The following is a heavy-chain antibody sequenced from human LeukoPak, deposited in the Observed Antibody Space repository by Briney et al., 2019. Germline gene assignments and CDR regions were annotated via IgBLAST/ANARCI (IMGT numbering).Heavy chain of an antibody. CDR2: LSTDNGDT. CDR3: ARHGGVGPRRDYFDY. CDR1: GYTFTDYY. V-gene: IGHV1-18*04. Sequence: ASVKVSCKASGYTFTDYYIHWVRQAPGQGLEWMGWLSTDNGDTNYAQKLQGRVTMTTDTSTTTAHMELRSLTSDDTAVYYCARHGGVGPRRDYFDYWGPGTLVTVSS. D-gene: IGHD3-16*01. J-gene: IGHJ4*02.